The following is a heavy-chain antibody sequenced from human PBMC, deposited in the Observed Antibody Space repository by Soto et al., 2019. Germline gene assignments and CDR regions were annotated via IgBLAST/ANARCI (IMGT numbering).Heavy chain of an antibody. CDR3: ARGLDGEYTWYYYNMDV. D-gene: IGHD4-17*01. V-gene: IGHV1-69*01. CDR1: GGTFSSYA. CDR2: IIPIFGTA. Sequence: QVQLVQSGAEVKKPGSSVKVSCKASGGTFSSYAISWVRQAPGQGLEWMGGIIPIFGTANYAQKFQGRVPITADESTNTAYMELGSLRSEDTAVYYCARGLDGEYTWYYYNMDVWGQGTTVTVSS. J-gene: IGHJ6*02.